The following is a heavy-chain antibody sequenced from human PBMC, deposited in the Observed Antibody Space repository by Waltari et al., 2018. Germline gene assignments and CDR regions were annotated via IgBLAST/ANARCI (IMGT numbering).Heavy chain of an antibody. Sequence: VQLVQSGAEVKKPGSSVRVSCKPSGDVFEHYAISWVRQAPGKGLEWMAGIIPMFNNPNYAQRFEGTVTITADESTSTGYMELTGLTSEDTAIYYCARGSKFGDYGDLDYWGQGTLVTVS. J-gene: IGHJ4*02. CDR3: ARGSKFGDYGDLDY. V-gene: IGHV1-69*01. D-gene: IGHD4-17*01. CDR2: IIPMFNNP. CDR1: GDVFEHYA.